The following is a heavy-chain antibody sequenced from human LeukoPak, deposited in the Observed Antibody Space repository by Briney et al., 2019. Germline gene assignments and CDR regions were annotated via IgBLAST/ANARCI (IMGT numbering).Heavy chain of an antibody. CDR3: ARAYSSSWFDP. D-gene: IGHD6-13*01. V-gene: IGHV3-74*01. Sequence: GGSLRLSCAASGFSFSSYWMHWVRQAPGKGLVWVSRIKTDGSSATYADSVKGRFTISRDNSKNTLYLQMNSLRAEDTAVYYCARAYSSSWFDPWGQGTLVTVSS. CDR1: GFSFSSYW. CDR2: IKTDGSSA. J-gene: IGHJ5*02.